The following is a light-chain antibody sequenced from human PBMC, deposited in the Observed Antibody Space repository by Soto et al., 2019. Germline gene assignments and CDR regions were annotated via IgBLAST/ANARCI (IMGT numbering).Light chain of an antibody. Sequence: IMMTQSPATLSVSPGERATLSCRASQNVSNNLAWYQQKPGQAPRLLIYDASTRATVIPARFSGSGSGTAFTLTISGLQSEDFAVYYCQQYNNWPTWTFGQGTKVEIK. CDR2: DAS. J-gene: IGKJ1*01. CDR3: QQYNNWPTWT. CDR1: QNVSNN. V-gene: IGKV3-15*01.